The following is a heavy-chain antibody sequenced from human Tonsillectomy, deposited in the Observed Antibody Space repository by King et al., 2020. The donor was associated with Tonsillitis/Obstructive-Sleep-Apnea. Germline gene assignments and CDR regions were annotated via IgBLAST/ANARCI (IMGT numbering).Heavy chain of an antibody. V-gene: IGHV3-30*04. Sequence: VQLVESGGGVVQPGRSLRLSCAASGFTFNNYAMHWVRQAPGKGLEWVAVISYDGSNKDYADSVKGRFTISRDNSKNTLYLQMNSLRAEDMAVYYCALGGGDIVVVELDYWGQGTLVTVSS. J-gene: IGHJ4*02. CDR3: ALGGGDIVVVELDY. CDR1: GFTFNNYA. D-gene: IGHD2-15*01. CDR2: ISYDGSNK.